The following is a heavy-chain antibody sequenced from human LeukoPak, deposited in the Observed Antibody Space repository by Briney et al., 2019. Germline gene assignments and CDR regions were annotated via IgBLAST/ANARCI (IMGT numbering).Heavy chain of an antibody. V-gene: IGHV4-59*01. Sequence: EPSETLSLTCTVSGGSISSYYWGWIRQPPGKGLEWIGYIYYSGSTNYNPSLKSRVTISVDTSKNQFSLKLSSVTAADTAVYYCARSIPYGGYVAFDIWGQGTMVTVSS. J-gene: IGHJ3*02. CDR3: ARSIPYGGYVAFDI. D-gene: IGHD4-17*01. CDR1: GGSISSYY. CDR2: IYYSGST.